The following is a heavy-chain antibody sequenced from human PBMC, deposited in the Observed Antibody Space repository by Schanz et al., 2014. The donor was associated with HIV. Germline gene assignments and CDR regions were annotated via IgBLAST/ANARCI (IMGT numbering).Heavy chain of an antibody. CDR1: GGTFSSYA. CDR3: ASGRFDTVIWWGDAFLI. D-gene: IGHD5-18*01. Sequence: QVQLVQSGAEVKKPGSSVKVSCKASGGTFSSYAISWVRQAPGQGLEWMGGIIPMLGTANYAQKFQGRVTITADESTSTAYMELSSLRSEDTAVYYCASGRFDTVIWWGDAFLIWGRGTMVTVSS. CDR2: IIPMLGTA. J-gene: IGHJ3*02. V-gene: IGHV1-69*01.